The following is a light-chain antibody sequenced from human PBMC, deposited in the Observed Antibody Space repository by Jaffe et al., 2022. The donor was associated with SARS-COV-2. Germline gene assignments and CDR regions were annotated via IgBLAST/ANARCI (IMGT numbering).Light chain of an antibody. CDR2: EVS. V-gene: IGLV2-8*01. Sequence: QSALTQPPSASGSPGQSVTVSCTGTSGDVGGYNYVSWYQQHPGKAPKLMIYEVSKRPSGVPDRFSASKSGNTASLTVSELQPEDEADYYCSAYAGNSNIFGTGTKVTVL. J-gene: IGLJ1*01. CDR3: SAYAGNSNI. CDR1: SGDVGGYNY.